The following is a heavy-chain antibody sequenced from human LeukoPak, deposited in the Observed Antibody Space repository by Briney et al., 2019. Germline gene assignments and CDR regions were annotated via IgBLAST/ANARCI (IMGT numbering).Heavy chain of an antibody. D-gene: IGHD5-18*01. V-gene: IGHV1-2*02. Sequence: ASVKVSCKASGYTFTGYYMHWVRQAPGQGLEWMGWINPNSGGTNYAQKFQGRVTMTRDTSTSTAYMELRSLRSDDTAVYYCARDDGYSYGYYYWGQGTLVTVSS. CDR1: GYTFTGYY. CDR2: INPNSGGT. J-gene: IGHJ4*02. CDR3: ARDDGYSYGYYY.